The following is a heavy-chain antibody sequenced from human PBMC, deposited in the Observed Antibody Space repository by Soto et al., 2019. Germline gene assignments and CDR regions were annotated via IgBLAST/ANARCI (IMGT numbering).Heavy chain of an antibody. Sequence: GGSLRLSCAASGFTFSSYAMSWVRQAPGKGLEWVSAISGSGGSTYYADSVKGRFTISGDNSKNTLDRQMNNLGAEDTAVYYWAKDPMKLVGTGTYFDYWGQGTLVTVSS. D-gene: IGHD1-7*01. CDR3: AKDPMKLVGTGTYFDY. CDR2: ISGSGGST. J-gene: IGHJ4*02. CDR1: GFTFSSYA. V-gene: IGHV3-23*01.